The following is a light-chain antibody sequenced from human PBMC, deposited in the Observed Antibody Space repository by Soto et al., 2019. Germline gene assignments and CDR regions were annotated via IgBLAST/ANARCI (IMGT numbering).Light chain of an antibody. Sequence: QSALTQPASVSGSPGQSITISCTGASSDVGGYNYVSWYQQHPGKAPKDMISEVSNRPSGVSNRFSGSKSGNTASLTISGLQAEDEADYYCSSYTSSSTSIVFGTGTKLTVL. CDR2: EVS. J-gene: IGLJ1*01. CDR1: SSDVGGYNY. V-gene: IGLV2-14*01. CDR3: SSYTSSSTSIV.